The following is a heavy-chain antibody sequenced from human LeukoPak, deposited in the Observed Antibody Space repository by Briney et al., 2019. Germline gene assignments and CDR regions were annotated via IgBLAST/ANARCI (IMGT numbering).Heavy chain of an antibody. CDR1: WFTFCDYT. V-gene: IGHV3-43*01. J-gene: IGHJ4*02. D-gene: IGHD3-10*01. CDR3: AKDYGSGSYYTAAVY. CDR2: FSWDGGST. Sequence: PGGGLRPSSAAPWFTFCDYTMHWGRQAPGGGLGWGFLFSWDGGSTYYADSVKGRFTISRDNSKNSLYLQMNSLRTEDTALYYCAKDYGSGSYYTAAVYWGQGTLVTVSS.